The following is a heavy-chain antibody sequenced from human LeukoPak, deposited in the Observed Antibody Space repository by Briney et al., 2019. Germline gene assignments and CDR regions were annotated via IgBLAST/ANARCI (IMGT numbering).Heavy chain of an antibody. CDR2: IYPGDSDT. V-gene: IGHV5-51*01. CDR1: GSPFTTYW. D-gene: IGHD6-13*01. J-gene: IGHJ4*02. Sequence: GESLQISGQGSGSPFTTYWIAWARQLPGKALEWMGIIYPGDSDTRYSPSFQGQVTISADKSITTAYLQWSSLKASDTAMYYCARRDAGLAFDYWGQGTLVTVSS. CDR3: ARRDAGLAFDY.